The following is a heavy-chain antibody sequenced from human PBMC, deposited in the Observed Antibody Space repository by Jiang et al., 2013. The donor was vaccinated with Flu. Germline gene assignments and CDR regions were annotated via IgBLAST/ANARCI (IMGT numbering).Heavy chain of an antibody. Sequence: TDYWSWIRQPPGKRLELIGKIYYTGSTNYNPSLQSRVTMSVDTSKNQFSLRLSSVTAADTAVYYCARVLRGGYYYDFDYWGQGILVTVSS. CDR1: TDY. CDR3: ARVLRGGYYYDFDY. D-gene: IGHD3-22*01. CDR2: IYYTGST. V-gene: IGHV4-59*01. J-gene: IGHJ4*02.